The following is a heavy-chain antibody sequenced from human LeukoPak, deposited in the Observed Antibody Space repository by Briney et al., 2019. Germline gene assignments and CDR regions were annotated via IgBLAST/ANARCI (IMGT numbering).Heavy chain of an antibody. J-gene: IGHJ4*02. D-gene: IGHD1-26*01. CDR3: ARGMLPTIVGAYYFDY. V-gene: IGHV3-33*01. Sequence: GESLRLSCAASGFTFSSYGMHWVRQAPGKGLEWVAVIWYDGSNKYYADSVKGRFTISRDNSKNTLYLQMNSLRAEDTAVYYCARGMLPTIVGAYYFDYWGQGTLVTVSS. CDR1: GFTFSSYG. CDR2: IWYDGSNK.